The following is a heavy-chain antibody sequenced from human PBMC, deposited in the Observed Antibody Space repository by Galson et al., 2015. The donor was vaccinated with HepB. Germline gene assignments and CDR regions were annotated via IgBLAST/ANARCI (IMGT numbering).Heavy chain of an antibody. D-gene: IGHD3-10*01. CDR1: GFTFSSYG. Sequence: SLRLSCAASGFTFSSYGMRWVRQVSGKGLEWVSAITTAGDTYYAGSVKGRFTISRENAKNSLYLQMNSLRAGNTAVYYCARLSVHGMDVWGQGTKVTVSS. CDR2: ITTAGDT. CDR3: ARLSVHGMDV. J-gene: IGHJ6*02. V-gene: IGHV3-13*04.